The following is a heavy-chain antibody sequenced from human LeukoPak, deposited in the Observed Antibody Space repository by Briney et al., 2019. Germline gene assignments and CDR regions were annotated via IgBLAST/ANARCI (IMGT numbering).Heavy chain of an antibody. CDR2: IYTSGSP. V-gene: IGHV4-4*07. Sequence: IGRIYTSGSPDYNPSLKSRVTMSVDTSKNQFSLKLSSVTAADTAVYYCAREPLGATRGFDYWGQGTLVTVSS. D-gene: IGHD1-26*01. J-gene: IGHJ4*02. CDR3: AREPLGATRGFDY.